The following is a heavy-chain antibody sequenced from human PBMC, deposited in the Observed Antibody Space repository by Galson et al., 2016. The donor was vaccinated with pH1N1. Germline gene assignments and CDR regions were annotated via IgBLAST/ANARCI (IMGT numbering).Heavy chain of an antibody. CDR3: ARKYIVLGEGWSYGLDV. Sequence: ETLSLTCTVSGGSISTYYWSWIRQPAGKGLEWIGRIFASGNTIYNPSLKSRVTMSVDTSKNQFSLKLNSVTAADTAVYYCARKYIVLGEGWSYGLDVWGQGTTVTVSS. D-gene: IGHD2-8*01. V-gene: IGHV4-4*07. J-gene: IGHJ6*02. CDR1: GGSISTYY. CDR2: IFASGNT.